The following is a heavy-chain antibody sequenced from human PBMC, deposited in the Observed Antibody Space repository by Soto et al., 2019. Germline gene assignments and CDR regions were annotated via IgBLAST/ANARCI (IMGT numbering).Heavy chain of an antibody. CDR3: KRRMVATETFDY. Sequence: PSETLSLTCTVSGGSISSYYWSWIRQPPGKGLEWIGSIYYSGSTNYNPSLKSRATISVDTSKNHLSQTETPMTAADPTDQYCKRRMVATETFDYWGQGTLVTVSS. J-gene: IGHJ4*02. D-gene: IGHD2-15*01. CDR2: IYYSGST. CDR1: GGSISSYY. V-gene: IGHV4-59*08.